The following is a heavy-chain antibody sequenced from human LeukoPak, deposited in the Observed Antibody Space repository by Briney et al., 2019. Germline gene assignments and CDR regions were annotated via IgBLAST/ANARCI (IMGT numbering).Heavy chain of an antibody. J-gene: IGHJ3*02. Sequence: GGSLRLSCAVSGFAVSSNYMSWVRQAPGKWLEWVSAISGSGGSTYYADSVKGRFTISRDNSKNTLYLQMNSLRAEDTAVYYCAKVPSKRAFDIWGQGTMVTVSS. CDR3: AKVPSKRAFDI. CDR1: GFAVSSNY. V-gene: IGHV3-23*01. CDR2: ISGSGGST.